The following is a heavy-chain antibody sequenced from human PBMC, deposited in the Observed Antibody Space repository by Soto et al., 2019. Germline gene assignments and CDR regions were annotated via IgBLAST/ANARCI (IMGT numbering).Heavy chain of an antibody. V-gene: IGHV3-23*01. Sequence: SCAAPGFTFSSYAMSWVRQAPGKGLEWVSAISGSGGSTYYADSVKGRFTISRDNSKNTLYLQMNSLRAEDTAVYYCAKVTSYRTPPGYFDYWGQGTLVTVSS. CDR3: AKVTSYRTPPGYFDY. CDR1: GFTFSSYA. J-gene: IGHJ4*02. D-gene: IGHD1-26*01. CDR2: ISGSGGST.